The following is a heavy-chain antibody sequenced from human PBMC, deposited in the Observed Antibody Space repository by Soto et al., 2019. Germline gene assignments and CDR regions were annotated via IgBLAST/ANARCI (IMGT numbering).Heavy chain of an antibody. CDR2: IYYSGST. Sequence: QGQLQESGPGLVKPSENLSLTCTVSGCSISSYYWSWIRQPPGKGLEWIGYIYYSGSTNYNPSLKSRDTISVDTSNNQFSLKLSAVTAADTAVYYCSRLWGWSVDYLGQGTLVTVSS. CDR1: GCSISSYY. J-gene: IGHJ4*02. V-gene: IGHV4-59*08. CDR3: SRLWGWSVDY. D-gene: IGHD3-16*01.